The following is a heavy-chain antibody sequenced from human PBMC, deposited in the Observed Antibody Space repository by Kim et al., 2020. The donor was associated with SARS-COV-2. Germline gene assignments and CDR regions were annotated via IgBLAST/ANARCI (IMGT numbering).Heavy chain of an antibody. CDR2: ISARDGGT. CDR1: GYMFTSYG. Sequence: ASVKVSCKACGYMFTSYGFSWVRQAPGQGLEWLGWISARDGGTKYGQKVQGIVIMTTDTSTNTAYMELWSLRSDDTAMYYCARGAYGDVVFVYRCQG. CDR3: ARGAYGDVVFVY. D-gene: IGHD4-17*01. V-gene: IGHV1-18*04. J-gene: IGHJ4*02.